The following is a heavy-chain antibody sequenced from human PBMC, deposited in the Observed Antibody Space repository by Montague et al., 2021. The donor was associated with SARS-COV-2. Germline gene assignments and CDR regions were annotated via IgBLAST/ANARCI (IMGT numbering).Heavy chain of an antibody. D-gene: IGHD5-18*01. V-gene: IGHV4-59*01. CDR1: GGSISSYY. CDR3: ASASYSYPSGTQYFDL. Sequence: SETLSLTCTVSGGSISSYYWSWIRQPPGRALEWIGYIYYSGSTNYNSSLNRRVTITVDTHKKQFSLKLTSVTAADTAVYVCASASYSYPSGTQYFDLWGRGTLVTVSS. J-gene: IGHJ2*01. CDR2: IYYSGST.